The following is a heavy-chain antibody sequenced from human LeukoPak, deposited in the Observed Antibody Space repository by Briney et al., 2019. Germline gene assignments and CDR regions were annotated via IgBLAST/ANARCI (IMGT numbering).Heavy chain of an antibody. D-gene: IGHD6-13*01. CDR2: MNPNSGNT. CDR3: ARVYYSSPRAWFDY. V-gene: IGHV1-8*03. Sequence: ASVKVSCKASGYTFTSYDINWVRQATGQGLEWMGWMNPNSGNTGYAQKFQGRVTITRNTSISTAYMELSSLRSEDSAVYYCARVYYSSPRAWFDYWGQGTLVTVSS. J-gene: IGHJ5*01. CDR1: GYTFTSYD.